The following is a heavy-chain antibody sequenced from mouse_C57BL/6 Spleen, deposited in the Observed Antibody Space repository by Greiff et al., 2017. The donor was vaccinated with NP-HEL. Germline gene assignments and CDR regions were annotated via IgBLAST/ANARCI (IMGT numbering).Heavy chain of an antibody. V-gene: IGHV1-82*01. CDR3: ASHSSGPYYFDY. CDR2: IYPGDGDT. D-gene: IGHD3-2*02. Sequence: VKLQESGPELVKPGASVKISCKASGYAFSSSWMNWVKQRPGQGLEWIGRIYPGDGDTNYNGKFKGKATLTADKSSSTAYMQLSSLTSEDSAVYFCASHSSGPYYFDYWGQGTTLTVSS. CDR1: GYAFSSSW. J-gene: IGHJ2*01.